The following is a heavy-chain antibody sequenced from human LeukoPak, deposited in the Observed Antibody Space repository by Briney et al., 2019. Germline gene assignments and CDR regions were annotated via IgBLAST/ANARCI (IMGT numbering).Heavy chain of an antibody. J-gene: IGHJ6*03. D-gene: IGHD6-19*01. Sequence: SVKVSCKASGGTFSSYAISWVRQAPGQGLEWMGGIIPIFGTANYAQRFQGRVTITADESTSTAYMELSSLRSEDTAVYYCARDPDSSGWSYYYYYMDVWGKGTTVTVSS. CDR2: IIPIFGTA. CDR3: ARDPDSSGWSYYYYYMDV. CDR1: GGTFSSYA. V-gene: IGHV1-69*13.